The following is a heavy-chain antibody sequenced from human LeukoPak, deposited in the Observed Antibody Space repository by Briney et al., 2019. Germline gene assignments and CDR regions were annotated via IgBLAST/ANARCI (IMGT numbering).Heavy chain of an antibody. J-gene: IGHJ4*02. Sequence: SETLSLTCAVYGGSFSGYYWSWIRQPPGKGLEWIGEINNSGSTNYNPSLKSRVTISVDTSKNQSSLKLSSVTAADTAVYYCARGQKTYYYDSSGYYWTYWGQGTLVTVSS. CDR2: INNSGST. V-gene: IGHV4-34*01. D-gene: IGHD3-22*01. CDR1: GGSFSGYY. CDR3: ARGQKTYYYDSSGYYWTY.